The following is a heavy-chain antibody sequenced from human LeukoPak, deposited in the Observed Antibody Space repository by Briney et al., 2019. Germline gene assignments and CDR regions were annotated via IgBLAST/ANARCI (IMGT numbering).Heavy chain of an antibody. J-gene: IGHJ4*02. D-gene: IGHD6-13*01. Sequence: GGSLRLSCAASGFTSDDYGMSWVRQAPGKELEWVSGINWNGGSTGYADSVKGRFTISRDNAKNSLYLQMNSLRAEDTALYYCARSAAAGEFDYWGQGTLVTVSS. CDR1: GFTSDDYG. CDR3: ARSAAAGEFDY. CDR2: INWNGGST. V-gene: IGHV3-20*04.